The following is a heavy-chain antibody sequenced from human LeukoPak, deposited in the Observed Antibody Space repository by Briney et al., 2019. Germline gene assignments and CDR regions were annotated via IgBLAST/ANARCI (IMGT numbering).Heavy chain of an antibody. J-gene: IGHJ4*02. CDR1: GGSISSYY. CDR2: IYHSGST. Sequence: PSESLSLTCTVSGGSISSYYWGWIRQPPGKGLEWIGSIYHSGSTYYNPSLKSRVTISVDTSKNQFSLKLSSVTAADTAVYYCARLSIAAPGSDYWGQGTLVTVS. CDR3: ARLSIAAPGSDY. D-gene: IGHD6-13*01. V-gene: IGHV4-38-2*02.